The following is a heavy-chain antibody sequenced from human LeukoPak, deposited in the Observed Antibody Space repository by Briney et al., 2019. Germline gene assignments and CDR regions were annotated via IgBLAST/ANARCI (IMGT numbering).Heavy chain of an antibody. Sequence: ASVKVSCKASGYTFTSYYMHWVRQAPGQGLAWMGIINPSGGSKSYAQKFQGRVTITRDMSTSTVYMELSSLRSEDTAVYYGATGGHVRVYDSSAYYGHYWGQGTLVTVSS. CDR2: INPSGGSK. J-gene: IGHJ4*02. D-gene: IGHD3-22*01. V-gene: IGHV1-46*01. CDR3: ATGGHVRVYDSSAYYGHY. CDR1: GYTFTSYY.